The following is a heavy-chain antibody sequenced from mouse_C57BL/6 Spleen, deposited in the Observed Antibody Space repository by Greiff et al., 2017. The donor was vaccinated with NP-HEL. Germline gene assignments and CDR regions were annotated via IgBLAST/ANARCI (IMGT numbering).Heavy chain of an antibody. CDR3: AVMGGYYYGSSYGYFDV. D-gene: IGHD1-1*01. CDR1: GYSFTDYN. Sequence: ELKLEESGPELVKPGTSVKISCKASGYSFTDYNMNWVKQSNGKSLEWIGVINPNYGTTSYNQKFKGKATLTVDQSSSTAYMQLKSLTSEDSAVYYCAVMGGYYYGSSYGYFDVWGTGATVTVSS. V-gene: IGHV1-39*01. CDR2: INPNYGTT. J-gene: IGHJ1*03.